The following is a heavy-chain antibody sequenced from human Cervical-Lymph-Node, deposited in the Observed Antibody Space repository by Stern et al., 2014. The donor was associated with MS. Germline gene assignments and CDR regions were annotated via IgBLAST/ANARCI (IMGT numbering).Heavy chain of an antibody. CDR3: ARSHSKWLVHDAFDI. Sequence: VQLVESGGGLVKPGGSLRLSCASSGFTFSDYYMSWIRQAPGQGLELVSSISSSCSSIYYADSVKGRFTISRDNAKNSLYLQMNSLRAEDTAVYYCARSHSKWLVHDAFDIWGQGTMVSVSS. J-gene: IGHJ3*02. V-gene: IGHV3-11*01. D-gene: IGHD6-19*01. CDR2: ISSSCSSI. CDR1: GFTFSDYY.